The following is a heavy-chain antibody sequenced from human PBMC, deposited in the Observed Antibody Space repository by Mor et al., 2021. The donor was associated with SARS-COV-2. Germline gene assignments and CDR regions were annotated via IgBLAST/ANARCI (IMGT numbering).Heavy chain of an antibody. J-gene: IGHJ6*02. CDR3: ARKSSYFNGMDV. Sequence: KGRFTISRDNSKNTLYLQMNSLRAEDTAVYYCARKSSYFNGMDVWGQGTTVTVSS. D-gene: IGHD6-6*01. V-gene: IGHV3-30*07.